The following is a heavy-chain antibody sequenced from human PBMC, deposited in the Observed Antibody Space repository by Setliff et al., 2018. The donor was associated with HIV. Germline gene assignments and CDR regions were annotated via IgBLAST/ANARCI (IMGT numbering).Heavy chain of an antibody. J-gene: IGHJ5*02. Sequence: ASVKVSCKTSGYAFNNYGVTWVRQAPGQGLEWMGWISPYNGDTRFAQSLQGRVTLTTDTSTNTAYMELRSLKYDDTGVYYCARDAGTGGPGRWVDPWGQGTMVTVSS. CDR3: ARDAGTGGPGRWVDP. CDR2: ISPYNGDT. V-gene: IGHV1-18*01. CDR1: GYAFNNYG. D-gene: IGHD1-1*01.